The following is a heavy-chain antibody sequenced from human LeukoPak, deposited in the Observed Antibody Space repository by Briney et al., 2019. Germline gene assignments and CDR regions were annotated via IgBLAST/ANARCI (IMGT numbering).Heavy chain of an antibody. CDR1: GFTFSSYG. V-gene: IGHV3-23*01. CDR3: AKGDQPLLYGGAFDS. D-gene: IGHD2-2*02. Sequence: GGTLRLSCAASGFTFSSYGMSWVRQAPGKGLEWVSAISGSGGSTYYADSVKGRFTISRDNSKNTLYLQMNSLRAEDTAVYYCAKGDQPLLYGGAFDSWGQGTLVTVSS. CDR2: ISGSGGST. J-gene: IGHJ4*02.